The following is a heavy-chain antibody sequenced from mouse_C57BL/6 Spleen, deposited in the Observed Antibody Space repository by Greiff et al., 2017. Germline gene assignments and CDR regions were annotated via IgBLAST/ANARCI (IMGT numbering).Heavy chain of an antibody. D-gene: IGHD2-5*01. Sequence: VQLKESGAELVRPGASVKLSCTASGFNIKDDYMHWVKQRPEQGLEWIGWIDPENGDTEYASKFQGKATITADTSSNTAYLQLSRLTSEDTAVYYCTTGGYSNFIDYWGQGTTLTVSS. CDR2: IDPENGDT. CDR3: TTGGYSNFIDY. V-gene: IGHV14-4*01. J-gene: IGHJ2*01. CDR1: GFNIKDDY.